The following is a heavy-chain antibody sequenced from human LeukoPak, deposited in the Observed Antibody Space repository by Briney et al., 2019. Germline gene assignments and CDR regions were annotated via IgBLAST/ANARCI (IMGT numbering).Heavy chain of an antibody. V-gene: IGHV4-34*01. D-gene: IGHD5-18*01. CDR1: GGSFSGYY. Sequence: SETLSLTCAVYGGSFSGYYWSWIRQPPGKGLEWIGEINHSGSTNYNPSLKSRVTISVDTSKNQFSLKLSSVTAADTAVYYCASPLRPAGHSYGPNVWGKGTTVTVSS. J-gene: IGHJ6*04. CDR3: ASPLRPAGHSYGPNV. CDR2: INHSGST.